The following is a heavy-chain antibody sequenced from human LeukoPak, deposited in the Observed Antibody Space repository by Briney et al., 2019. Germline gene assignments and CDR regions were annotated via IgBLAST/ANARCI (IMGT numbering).Heavy chain of an antibody. J-gene: IGHJ5*02. CDR1: GLTFSSYA. D-gene: IGHD2-15*01. V-gene: IGHV3-30-3*01. CDR2: ISYDGSNK. CDR3: AREVVPQDNWFDP. Sequence: GGSLRLSCAASGLTFSSYAMHWVRQAPGKGLEWVAVISYDGSNKYYADSVKGRFTISRDNSKNTLYLQMNSLRAEDTAVYYCAREVVPQDNWFDPWGQGTLVTVSS.